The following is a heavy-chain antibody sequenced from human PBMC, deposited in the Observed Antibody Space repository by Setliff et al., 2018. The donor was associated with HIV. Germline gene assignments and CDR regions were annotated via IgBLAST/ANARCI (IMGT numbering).Heavy chain of an antibody. Sequence: NLGGSLRLSCAASGFTFSTYWMHWVRQVPGKGLEWVSYISSSSSYTNYADSVKGRFTISRDNAKNSLYLQMNSLRAEDTAVYYCARASYYYDSSGWVDYWGQGTLVTVSS. CDR1: GFTFSTYW. V-gene: IGHV3-11*03. CDR2: ISSSSSYT. CDR3: ARASYYYDSSGWVDY. D-gene: IGHD3-22*01. J-gene: IGHJ4*02.